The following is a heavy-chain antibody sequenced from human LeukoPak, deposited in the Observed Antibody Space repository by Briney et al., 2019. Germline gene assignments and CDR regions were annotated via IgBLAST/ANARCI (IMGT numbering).Heavy chain of an antibody. CDR3: ASLCSGGSCYRDRGDY. CDR1: GGSISSYY. J-gene: IGHJ4*02. CDR2: IYYSGST. Sequence: SETLSLTCTVSGGSISSYYWSWIRQPPGKGLEWIGYIYYSGSTNYNPSLKSRVTISVDTSKNQFSLKLSSVTAADTAVYYCASLCSGGSCYRDRGDYWGQGTLVAVSS. D-gene: IGHD2-15*01. V-gene: IGHV4-59*08.